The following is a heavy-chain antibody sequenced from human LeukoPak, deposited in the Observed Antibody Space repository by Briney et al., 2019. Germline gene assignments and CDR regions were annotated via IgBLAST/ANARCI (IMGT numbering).Heavy chain of an antibody. D-gene: IGHD3-3*02. CDR2: MYYSGST. CDR1: GGSMSRYY. V-gene: IGHV4-59*01. J-gene: IGHJ4*02. Sequence: SETLSLTCTVSGGSMSRYYWSWIRQPPGKGLEWIGYMYYSGSTKYNPSLKSRVTISVDTSKNQFSLKLSSVTAVDTAVYYCARSSTGSYFDYWGQGTLVTVSS. CDR3: ARSSTGSYFDY.